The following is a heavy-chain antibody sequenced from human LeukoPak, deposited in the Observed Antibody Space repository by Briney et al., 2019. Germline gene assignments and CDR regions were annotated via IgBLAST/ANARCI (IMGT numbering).Heavy chain of an antibody. J-gene: IGHJ4*02. CDR3: VRGDGSGGYYPSFYY. Sequence: ASLKVSCTASGITFTPYYMHWVRQAPGQGLEWVGWIKADSGDTKYAQNFQGWVTMARDASISTAYMELSRLRSDDTAVYYCVRGDGSGGYYPSFYYWGQGTLVTVAS. CDR2: IKADSGDT. D-gene: IGHD3-10*01. V-gene: IGHV1-2*04. CDR1: GITFTPYY.